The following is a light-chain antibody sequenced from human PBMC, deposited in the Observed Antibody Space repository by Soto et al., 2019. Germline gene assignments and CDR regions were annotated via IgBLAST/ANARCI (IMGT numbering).Light chain of an antibody. J-gene: IGKJ2*01. CDR1: QSVATY. CDR2: DAS. Sequence: EVVLTQSPATLSLSPGERATLSCRASQSVATYLAWYQQKPGQAPRLLIYDASNRATGIPARFSGSGSGTDFTLTISSLEHEDCAVYYCQQRSNWPVYTFGQGTKLEIK. CDR3: QQRSNWPVYT. V-gene: IGKV3-11*01.